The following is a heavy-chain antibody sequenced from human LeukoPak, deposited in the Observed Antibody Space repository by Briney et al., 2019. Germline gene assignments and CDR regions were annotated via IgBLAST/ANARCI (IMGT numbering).Heavy chain of an antibody. CDR3: AKDVDSSGRYGDNWLDP. V-gene: IGHV3-23*01. Sequence: GGSLRLSCVASGFSLSDYPMNWVRQAPGKGLEWVSLISTTGSTYYADSVKGRFTISRDNSKNTLFVQMSSLRAEDTAIYYCAKDVDSSGRYGDNWLDPWGQGTLVTVSS. J-gene: IGHJ5*02. D-gene: IGHD6-19*01. CDR2: ISTTGST. CDR1: GFSLSDYP.